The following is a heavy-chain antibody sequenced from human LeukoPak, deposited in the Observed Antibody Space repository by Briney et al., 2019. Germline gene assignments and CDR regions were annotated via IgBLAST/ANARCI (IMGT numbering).Heavy chain of an antibody. V-gene: IGHV3-30*02. J-gene: IGHJ6*04. CDR3: AELGITMIGGV. Sequence: GGSLRLSCAASGFTFSSYGMHWVRQAPGKGLEWVAYIQYDGSNEQYADSVRGRFSISRDSSKNILYLQMNSLRAEDTAVYYCAELGITMIGGVWGKGTTVTISS. D-gene: IGHD3-10*02. CDR2: IQYDGSNE. CDR1: GFTFSSYG.